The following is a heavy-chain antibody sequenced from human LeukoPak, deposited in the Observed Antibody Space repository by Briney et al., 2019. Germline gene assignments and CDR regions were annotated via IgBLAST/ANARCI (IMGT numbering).Heavy chain of an antibody. J-gene: IGHJ4*02. CDR2: IYYSGST. CDR3: ARDLYGSGTRVDY. V-gene: IGHV4-31*03. Sequence: SETLSLTCTVSGGSISSGGYYWSWIRQHPGKSLEWIGYIYYSGSTYYNPSLKSRVTISVDTSKNQFSLKLSSVTAADTAVYYCARDLYGSGTRVDYWGQGTLVTVSS. CDR1: GGSISSGGYY. D-gene: IGHD3-10*01.